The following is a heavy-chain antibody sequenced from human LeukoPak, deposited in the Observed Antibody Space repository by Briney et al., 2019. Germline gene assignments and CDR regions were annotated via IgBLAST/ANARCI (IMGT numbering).Heavy chain of an antibody. CDR1: GGSISSSSYY. V-gene: IGHV4-39*01. D-gene: IGHD3-16*01. Sequence: PSETLSLTCTVSGGSISSSSYYWGWLRRPPGKGLEWIGSIYYSGSTYYNPSLNSRVTVSVDTSKNQFSLKLSSVTAADTAVYYCVRGSTLRHYQYWGQGTLVTVSP. J-gene: IGHJ4*02. CDR2: IYYSGST. CDR3: VRGSTLRHYQY.